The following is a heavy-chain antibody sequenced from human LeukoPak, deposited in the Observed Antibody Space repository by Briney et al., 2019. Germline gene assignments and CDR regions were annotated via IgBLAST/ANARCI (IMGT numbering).Heavy chain of an antibody. CDR2: ISYDGSNK. V-gene: IGHV3-30*18. Sequence: GGSLRLSCAASGFTLSSYGMHWVRQAPGKGLEWVAVISYDGSNKYYADSVKGRFTISRDNSKNTLYLQMNSLRAEDTAVYYCAQDGTLLFDYWGQGTLVTVSS. CDR3: AQDGTLLFDY. D-gene: IGHD2-15*01. CDR1: GFTLSSYG. J-gene: IGHJ4*02.